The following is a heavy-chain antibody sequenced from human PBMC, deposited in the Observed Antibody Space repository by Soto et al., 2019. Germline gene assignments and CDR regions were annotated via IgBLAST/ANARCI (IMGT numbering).Heavy chain of an antibody. CDR2: ISYDGSNK. CDR1: GFTFSSYG. D-gene: IGHD2-15*01. J-gene: IGHJ4*02. V-gene: IGHV3-30*18. CDR3: AKDRARYCGGGSCYSIFDY. Sequence: QVQLVESGGGVVQPGRSLRLSCAASGFTFSSYGMHWVRQAPGKGLEWVAVISYDGSNKYYADSVKGRFTISRDNSKNTLYLQMNSLRAEDTAVYYGAKDRARYCGGGSCYSIFDYWGQGTLVTVSS.